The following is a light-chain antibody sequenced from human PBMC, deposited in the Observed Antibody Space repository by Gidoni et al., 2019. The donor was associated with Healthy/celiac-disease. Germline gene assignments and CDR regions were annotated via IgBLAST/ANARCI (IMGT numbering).Light chain of an antibody. Sequence: SSELTQDPAVSVALGQTVRITCQGDSLRSYYASWYQQKPGQAPVLVIYGKNNRPSGIPDRFSGSSSGNTASLTITGAQAEDEADYYCNSRDSSGNLYVVFGGGTKLXV. CDR1: SLRSYY. V-gene: IGLV3-19*01. CDR3: NSRDSSGNLYVV. CDR2: GKN. J-gene: IGLJ2*01.